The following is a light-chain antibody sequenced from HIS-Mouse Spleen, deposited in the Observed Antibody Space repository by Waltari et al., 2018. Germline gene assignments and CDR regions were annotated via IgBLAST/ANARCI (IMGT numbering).Light chain of an antibody. CDR2: DES. J-gene: IGLJ2*01. Sequence: SYVLTQPPSVSVAPGKTARITCGGNNIGSKSVNWYQQKPGQAPVLVVYDESDRASGIPGRFSGANSGNTATLTISRVEAGDEADYYCQVWDSSSEHVVFGGGTKLTVL. CDR3: QVWDSSSEHVV. V-gene: IGLV3-21*03. CDR1: NIGSKS.